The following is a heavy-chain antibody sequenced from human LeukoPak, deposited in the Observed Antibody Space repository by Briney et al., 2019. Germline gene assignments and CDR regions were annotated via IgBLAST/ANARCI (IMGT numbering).Heavy chain of an antibody. CDR1: GGSISSGSYY. D-gene: IGHD3-22*01. V-gene: IGHV4-61*02. J-gene: IGHJ3*02. CDR3: ARSPTPQGKTYYYDSSGYLSDAFDI. Sequence: SETLSLTCTVSGGSISSGSYYWSWIRQPAGKGLEWIGRIYTSGSTNYNPSLKSRVTISVDTSKNQFSLKLSSVTAADTAVYYCARSPTPQGKTYYYDSSGYLSDAFDIWGQGTMVTVSS. CDR2: IYTSGST.